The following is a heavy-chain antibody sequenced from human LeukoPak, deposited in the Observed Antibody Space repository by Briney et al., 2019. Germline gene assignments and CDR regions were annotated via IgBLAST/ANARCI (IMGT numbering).Heavy chain of an antibody. Sequence: PGGSLRLSCAASGFTFSSYSMNWVRQAPGKGLEWVSYISSSSSTIYYADSVKGRFTISGDNAKNSLYLQMNSLRAEDTAVYYCARASDYYYGSGSYYWGQGTLVTVSS. V-gene: IGHV3-48*01. CDR2: ISSSSSTI. J-gene: IGHJ4*02. CDR1: GFTFSSYS. CDR3: ARASDYYYGSGSYY. D-gene: IGHD3-10*01.